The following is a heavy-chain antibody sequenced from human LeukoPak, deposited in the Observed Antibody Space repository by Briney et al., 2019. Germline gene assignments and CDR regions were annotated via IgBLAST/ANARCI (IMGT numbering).Heavy chain of an antibody. V-gene: IGHV4-59*01. CDR3: AKANPGVAVAGTSQYFDY. CDR1: GGSIGSYY. CDR2: IYDTAYT. J-gene: IGHJ4*02. D-gene: IGHD6-19*01. Sequence: SETLSLTCTVSGGSIGSYYWSWIRQPPGKGLEWIGHIYDTAYTDYNPSVKGRVTISVDTSKNQFSLKLSSVTAADTAVYYCAKANPGVAVAGTSQYFDYWGQGTLVTVSS.